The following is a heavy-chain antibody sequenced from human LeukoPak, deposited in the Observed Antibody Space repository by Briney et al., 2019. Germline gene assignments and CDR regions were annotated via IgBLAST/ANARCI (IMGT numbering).Heavy chain of an antibody. J-gene: IGHJ3*02. D-gene: IGHD4-23*01. CDR1: GCGFTSYG. CDR3: ASLRSNYGGNWGHAFDI. Sequence: GEALKISFKGSGCGFTSYGIGWVRRMPGKGLEWMGVMDPCDCERRYRPAFQGQVTISGDKSIGTSYLQWSSLKASYTAMYYCASLRSNYGGNWGHAFDIWGQGTMVTVSS. CDR2: MDPCDCER. V-gene: IGHV5-51*01.